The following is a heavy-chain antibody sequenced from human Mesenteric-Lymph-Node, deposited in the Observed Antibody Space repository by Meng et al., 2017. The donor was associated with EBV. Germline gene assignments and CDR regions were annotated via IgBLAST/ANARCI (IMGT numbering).Heavy chain of an antibody. Sequence: QVQLQQGGAGLLKPSETLSLTWDVYGGSFSGYYWSWIRQPPGKGLEWIGEINHSGSTNYNPSLTSRVTISVDTSKNQFSLKLSSVTAADTAVYYCARVMDADDDFDIWGQGTLVTVSS. D-gene: IGHD2-2*01. CDR2: INHSGST. J-gene: IGHJ3*02. V-gene: IGHV4-34*01. CDR3: ARVMDADDDFDI. CDR1: GGSFSGYY.